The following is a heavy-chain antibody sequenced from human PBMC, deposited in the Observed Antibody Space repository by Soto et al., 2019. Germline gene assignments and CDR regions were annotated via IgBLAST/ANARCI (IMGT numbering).Heavy chain of an antibody. D-gene: IGHD4-17*01. CDR1: GYTFTNFG. J-gene: IGHJ4*01. CDR2: ISAYNGNT. V-gene: IGHV1-18*01. Sequence: QVQLVQSGAEVKKPGASVKVPCKASGYTFTNFGISLVRQSPGHGLEWMGWISAYNGNTNYAQNFQGRVTMTTYTPTSTAYMELRSLRSADTAVYYSARGGTTIDYWGHRPLVTVSS. CDR3: ARGGTTIDY.